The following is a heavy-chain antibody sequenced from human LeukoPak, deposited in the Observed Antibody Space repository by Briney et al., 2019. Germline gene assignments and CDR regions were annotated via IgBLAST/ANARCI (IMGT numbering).Heavy chain of an antibody. J-gene: IGHJ5*01. CDR1: ASTFTSYG. CDR3: ARDPSGYTSGWFDY. D-gene: IGHD6-19*01. Sequence: ASVKVSCKASASTFTSYGLIWVRQAPGQGLEWMGLISAYKGDTKYAQNLQDRVTMTIDTSTSTAYMELRSLRSDDTAAYYCARDPSGYTSGWFDYWGQGTLVTVSP. V-gene: IGHV1-18*01. CDR2: ISAYKGDT.